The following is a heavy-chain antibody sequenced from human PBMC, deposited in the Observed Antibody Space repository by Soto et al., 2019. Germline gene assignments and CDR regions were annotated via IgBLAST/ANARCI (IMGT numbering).Heavy chain of an antibody. D-gene: IGHD2-15*01. V-gene: IGHV3-33*01. CDR1: VFTFSIYG. Sequence: SRRLSCAASVFTFSIYGMHLVRQAPGKGLEWVAVIWYDGSNKYYADSVKGRFTISRDNSKNTLYLQMNSLRAEDTAVYYCARDGYCSGGSCYSVPVFDYWGQGTLVTVSS. J-gene: IGHJ4*02. CDR3: ARDGYCSGGSCYSVPVFDY. CDR2: IWYDGSNK.